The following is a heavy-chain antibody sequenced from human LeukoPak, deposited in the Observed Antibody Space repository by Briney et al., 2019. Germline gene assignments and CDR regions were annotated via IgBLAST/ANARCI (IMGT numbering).Heavy chain of an antibody. J-gene: IGHJ6*02. Sequence: GGSLRLSCADSGFTFCIYAMRWVRQAPGKGPEWISALSANGVNTYYADSVKGRFTISRDNSKNTLYLQMNGLRVEDSALYYCAKDRSYGLDVWGQGTTVTVSS. CDR1: GFTFCIYA. V-gene: IGHV3-23*01. CDR3: AKDRSYGLDV. CDR2: LSANGVNT.